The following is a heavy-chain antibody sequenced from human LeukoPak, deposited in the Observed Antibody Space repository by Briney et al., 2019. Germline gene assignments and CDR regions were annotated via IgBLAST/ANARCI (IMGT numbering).Heavy chain of an antibody. J-gene: IGHJ4*02. Sequence: GGSLRLSCAASGFTFSDYYMSWIRQAPGKGLEWVSYISSSSSYTNYADSVKGRSTISRDNAKNSLYLQMNSLRAEATAVYYCARGRNRNYFAYGGRGPRVPVSS. D-gene: IGHD1/OR15-1a*01. V-gene: IGHV3-11*06. CDR3: ARGRNRNYFAY. CDR2: ISSSSSYT. CDR1: GFTFSDYY.